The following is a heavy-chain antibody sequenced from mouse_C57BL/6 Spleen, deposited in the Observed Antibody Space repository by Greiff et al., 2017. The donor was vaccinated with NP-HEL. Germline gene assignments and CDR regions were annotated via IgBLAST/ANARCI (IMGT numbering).Heavy chain of an antibody. J-gene: IGHJ4*01. D-gene: IGHD2-4*01. CDR3: ARPYDYDDYYAMDY. V-gene: IGHV5-17*01. CDR1: GFTFSDYG. CDR2: ISSGSSTI. Sequence: EVQGVESGGGLVKPGGSLKLSCAASGFTFSDYGMHWVRQAPEKGLEWVAYISSGSSTIYYADTVKGRFTITRDNAKNTLFLQMTSLRSEDTAMYYCARPYDYDDYYAMDYWGQGTSVTVSS.